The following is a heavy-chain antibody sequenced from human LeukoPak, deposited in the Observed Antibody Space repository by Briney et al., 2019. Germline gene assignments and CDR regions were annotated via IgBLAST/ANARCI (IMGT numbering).Heavy chain of an antibody. J-gene: IGHJ5*02. CDR1: GYTFTSYA. CDR2: INAGNGNT. V-gene: IGHV1-3*01. D-gene: IGHD3-10*01. CDR3: AREDLLWFGELSDWFDP. Sequence: ASVNVSCKASGYTFTSYAMHWVRQAPGQRLEWMGWINAGNGNTKYSQKFQGRVTITRDTSASTAYMELSSLRSEDTAVYYCAREDLLWFGELSDWFDPWGQGTLVTVSS.